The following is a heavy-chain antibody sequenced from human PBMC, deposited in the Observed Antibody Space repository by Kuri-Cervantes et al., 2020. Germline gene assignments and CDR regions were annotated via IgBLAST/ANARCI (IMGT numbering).Heavy chain of an antibody. V-gene: IGHV1-2*02. CDR2: INPNSGGT. CDR1: GYTFTGYY. CDR3: ARGAVVPAAINARAAFDI. J-gene: IGHJ3*02. D-gene: IGHD2-2*01. Sequence: ASVKVSCKASGYTFTGYYMHWVRQAPGQGLEWMGWINPNSGGTNYAQKFQGRATMTRDTSISTAYMELSRLRSDDTAVHYCARGAVVPAAINARAAFDIWGQGTMVTVSS.